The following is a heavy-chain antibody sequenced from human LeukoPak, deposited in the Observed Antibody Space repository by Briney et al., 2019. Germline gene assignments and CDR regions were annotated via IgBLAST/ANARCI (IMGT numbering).Heavy chain of an antibody. Sequence: SETLSLTCAVSGYSIINNNYWGWIRQPPGKGLEWIGHIYHGGSTYYNPSLKSRVTISVDTSKNQFSVKLISVTAADTAVYYCARTSLTGILHDFDHWGQGTLVTVSS. D-gene: IGHD3-9*01. CDR1: GYSIINNNY. CDR2: IYHGGST. CDR3: ARTSLTGILHDFDH. V-gene: IGHV4-38-2*01. J-gene: IGHJ4*02.